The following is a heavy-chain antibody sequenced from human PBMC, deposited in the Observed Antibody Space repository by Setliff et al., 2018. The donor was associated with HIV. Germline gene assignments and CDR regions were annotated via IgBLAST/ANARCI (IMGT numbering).Heavy chain of an antibody. D-gene: IGHD3-16*01. CDR1: GYTFSTYG. CDR2: ISAYNGNT. V-gene: IGHV1-18*01. J-gene: IGHJ4*02. Sequence: GASVKVSCKASGYTFSTYGISWVRQAPGQGLEWMGWISAYNGNTNYAQKLQGRVTVTTDTSTSTAYMELRSLRSDDAAVYYCARQPYYDDDGTNPPSEWRVLGWGQGTLVTVSS. CDR3: ARQPYYDDDGTNPPSEWRVLG.